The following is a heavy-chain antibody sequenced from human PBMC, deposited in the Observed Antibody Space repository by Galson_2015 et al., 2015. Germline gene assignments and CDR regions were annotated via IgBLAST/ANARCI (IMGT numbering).Heavy chain of an antibody. CDR1: GGSISSGDYY. CDR3: ARVAGTINHYYYSMDV. D-gene: IGHD1-7*01. CDR2: IYYSGST. J-gene: IGHJ6*02. Sequence: TLSLTCSVSGGSISSGDYYWSWIRQPPGKGLEFIGYIYYSGSTYYNPSLKSRVTISLDTSKNQFSLNLSSVTAADTAVYYCARVAGTINHYYYSMDVWGQGTTVTVSS. V-gene: IGHV4-30-4*01.